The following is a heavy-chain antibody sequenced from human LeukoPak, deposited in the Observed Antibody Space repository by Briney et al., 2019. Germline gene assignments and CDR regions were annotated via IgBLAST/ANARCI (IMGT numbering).Heavy chain of an antibody. D-gene: IGHD5-18*01. CDR2: INPSGGST. CDR3: ARDGADTAMVTEYFDY. V-gene: IGHV1-46*01. Sequence: GASVKVSCKASGYTFTSYYMHWVRQAPGQGLEWMGIINPSGGSTSYAQKFQGRVTMTRDTSTSTVYMELSSLRSEDTAVYYCARDGADTAMVTEYFDYWGQGTLVTVSS. CDR1: GYTFTSYY. J-gene: IGHJ4*02.